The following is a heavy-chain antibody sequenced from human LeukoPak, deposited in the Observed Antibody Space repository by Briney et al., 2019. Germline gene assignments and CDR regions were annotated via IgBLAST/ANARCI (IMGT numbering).Heavy chain of an antibody. V-gene: IGHV3-21*01. CDR3: AGYDGGYGYFDY. CDR2: ISSSSSYI. Sequence: PGGSLRLSCVASGFTFSSYGMHWVRQAPGKGLEWVSSISSSSSYIYYADSVKGRFTISRDNAKNSLYLQMNSLRAEDTAVYYCAGYDGGYGYFDYWGQGTLVTVSS. J-gene: IGHJ4*02. CDR1: GFTFSSYG. D-gene: IGHD5-12*01.